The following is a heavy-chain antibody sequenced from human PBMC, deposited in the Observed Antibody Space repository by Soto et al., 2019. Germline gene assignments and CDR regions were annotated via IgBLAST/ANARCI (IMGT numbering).Heavy chain of an antibody. J-gene: IGHJ4*02. D-gene: IGHD3-10*01. V-gene: IGHV3-49*03. CDR1: GFTFGDYA. CDR2: IRSKPYGGTA. CDR3: VRASRATFYLGSGSYSAYFDY. Sequence: GGSLRLSCTASGFTFGDYAMIWFRQAPGKGLEWVSFIRSKPYGGTAEYAASVKGRFTFSRDDSTSIAYLQMNSLKTEDTAVYYCVRASRATFYLGSGSYSAYFDYWGQGTLVTVSS.